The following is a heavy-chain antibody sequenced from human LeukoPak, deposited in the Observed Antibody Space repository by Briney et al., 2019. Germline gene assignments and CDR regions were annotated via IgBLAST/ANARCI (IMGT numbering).Heavy chain of an antibody. D-gene: IGHD3-10*02. V-gene: IGHV3-30*18. J-gene: IGHJ4*02. CDR3: AKDRDYVPDY. CDR1: GFTFSSYG. Sequence: GGSLRLSCAASGFTFSSYGMHWVRQAPGKGLEWVAVISYDGSNKYYADSVKGRFTISRDNSKNTLYLQTNSLRAEDTAVNYCAKDRDYVPDYWGQGTLVTVSS. CDR2: ISYDGSNK.